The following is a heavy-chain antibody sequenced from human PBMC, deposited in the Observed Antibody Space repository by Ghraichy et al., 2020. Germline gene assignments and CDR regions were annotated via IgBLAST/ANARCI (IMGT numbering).Heavy chain of an antibody. CDR3: ARQGGDFDWFGWFDP. Sequence: SETLSLTCTVSGGSISSSSYYWGWIRQPPGKGLEWIGSIYYSGSTYYNPSLKSRVTISVDTSKNQFSLKLSSVTAADTAVYYCARQGGDFDWFGWFDPWGQGTLVTVSS. CDR1: GGSISSSSYY. D-gene: IGHD3-9*01. J-gene: IGHJ5*02. V-gene: IGHV4-39*01. CDR2: IYYSGST.